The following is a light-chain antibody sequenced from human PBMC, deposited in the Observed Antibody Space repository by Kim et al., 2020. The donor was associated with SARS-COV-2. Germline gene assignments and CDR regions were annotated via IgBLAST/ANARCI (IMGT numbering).Light chain of an antibody. J-gene: IGLJ2*01. CDR3: NSRDNNNNVV. V-gene: IGLV3-19*01. CDR2: GKN. CDR1: SLRSYY. Sequence: VALGQTVRITCQGDSLRSYYATWYQQKPGQAPILVIYGKNDRPSGIPDRFSGSGSGNTASLTITGTQAGDEADYYCNSRDNNNNVVFGGGTKLTVL.